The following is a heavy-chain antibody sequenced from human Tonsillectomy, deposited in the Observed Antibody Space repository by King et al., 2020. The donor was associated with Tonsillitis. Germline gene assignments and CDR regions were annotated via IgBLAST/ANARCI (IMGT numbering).Heavy chain of an antibody. D-gene: IGHD7-27*01. J-gene: IGHJ4*02. CDR1: GFTFSSYA. V-gene: IGHV3-23*04. CDR3: AKDQWQKLGHFHY. CDR2: ISGSGGRT. Sequence: VQLVESGGGLVQPGGSLRLSCAASGFTFSSYAMSWVRQAPGKGLEWVSAISGSGGRTYYADSVKGRFTISRDNSKNTLYLQMNRLRAEETAVYYCAKDQWQKLGHFHYLGQGTLVTVSS.